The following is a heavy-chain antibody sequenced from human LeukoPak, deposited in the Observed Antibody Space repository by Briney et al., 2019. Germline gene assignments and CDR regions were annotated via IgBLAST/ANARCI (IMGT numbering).Heavy chain of an antibody. CDR3: ARDRGNTMIVVVDAFDI. Sequence: SVKVSCKASGGTFSSYAISWVRQAPGQGLEWMGGIIPIFGTANYAQKFQGRVTITADESTSTAYMELSSLRSEGTAVYYCARDRGNTMIVVVDAFDIWGQGTMVTVSS. J-gene: IGHJ3*02. D-gene: IGHD3-22*01. CDR1: GGTFSSYA. CDR2: IIPIFGTA. V-gene: IGHV1-69*01.